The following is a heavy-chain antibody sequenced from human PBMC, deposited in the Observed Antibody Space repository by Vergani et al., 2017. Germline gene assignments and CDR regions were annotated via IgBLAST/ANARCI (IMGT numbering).Heavy chain of an antibody. V-gene: IGHV2-5*02. Sequence: QITLKESGPTLVKPTQTLTLTCTFSGFSLSTSGVGVGWIRQPPGKALERLALIYWDDDKRYSPSLKSRLTITKDTSNNQVVLTMTNMDPVDTATDYCAHRRGWEDFLDYWGQGTLVTVSS. D-gene: IGHD1-26*01. J-gene: IGHJ4*02. CDR3: AHRRGWEDFLDY. CDR2: IYWDDDK. CDR1: GFSLSTSGVG.